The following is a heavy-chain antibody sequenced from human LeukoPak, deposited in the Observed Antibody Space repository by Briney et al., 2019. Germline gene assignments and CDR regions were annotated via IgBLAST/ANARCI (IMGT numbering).Heavy chain of an antibody. J-gene: IGHJ5*02. CDR3: ARRGRGRFLEWLSLNWFDP. CDR2: INHSGST. CDR1: GGSFSGYY. Sequence: SETLSLTCAVYGGSFSGYYWSWIRQPPGKGLEWIGEINHSGSTNYNPSLKSRVTISVDTSKNQFSLKLSSVTAADTAVYYCARRGRGRFLEWLSLNWFDPWGQGTLVTVSS. D-gene: IGHD3-3*01. V-gene: IGHV4-34*01.